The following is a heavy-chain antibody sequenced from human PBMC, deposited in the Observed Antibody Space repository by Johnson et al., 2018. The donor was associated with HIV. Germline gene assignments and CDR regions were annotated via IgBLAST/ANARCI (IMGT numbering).Heavy chain of an antibody. V-gene: IGHV3-13*01. CDR3: AREARMRDAFEV. J-gene: IGHJ3*01. CDR2: IGTAGDT. Sequence: VQLVESGGGLVQPGGSLRLSCAASGFTFSSYAMSWVRQAPGKGLEWVSAIGTAGDTYYPGSVKGRFTISREHAKNSLYLQMNSLRAGDTAVYYCAREARMRDAFEVWGQGTMVTVSS. D-gene: IGHD1-14*01. CDR1: GFTFSSYA.